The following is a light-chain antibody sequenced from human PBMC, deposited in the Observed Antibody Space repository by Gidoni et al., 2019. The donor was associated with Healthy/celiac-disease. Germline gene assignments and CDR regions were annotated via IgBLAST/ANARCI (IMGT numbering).Light chain of an antibody. J-gene: IGKJ4*01. V-gene: IGKV1-6*01. CDR3: LQDYSYPLT. CDR1: QGISND. Sequence: ALKTNQSPSSLSASGGDRVTITRRASQGISNDLGWYQQKPGKAPKLLIYAASSLQSGVPSRFSGSGSGTDFTLTISSLQPEDFATYYCLQDYSYPLTFGGGTKVDIK. CDR2: AAS.